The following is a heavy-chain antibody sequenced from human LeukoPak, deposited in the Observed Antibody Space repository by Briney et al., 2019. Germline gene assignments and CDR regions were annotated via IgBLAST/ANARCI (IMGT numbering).Heavy chain of an antibody. J-gene: IGHJ2*01. CDR2: INHSGST. V-gene: IGHV4-34*01. D-gene: IGHD3-10*01. CDR3: ARGRGYYYGSGGHLRYFDL. CDR1: GGSFSGYY. Sequence: PSETLSLTCAVYGGSFSGYYWSWIRQPPGKGLEWIGEINHSGSTNYNPSLKSRVTISVDTSKNQFSLKLSSVTAADTAVYYCARGRGYYYGSGGHLRYFDLWGRGTLVTVSS.